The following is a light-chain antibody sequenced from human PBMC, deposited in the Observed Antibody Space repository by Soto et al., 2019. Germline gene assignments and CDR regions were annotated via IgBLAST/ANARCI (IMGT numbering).Light chain of an antibody. CDR1: SSNIGAGYD. CDR2: GNS. J-gene: IGLJ2*01. Sequence: QSVLTQLPSVSGAPGQRVTISCTGSSSNIGAGYDVHWYQQLPGTAPKVFIYGNSNRPSGVPDRFSGSKSGTSASLAITGLQAEDEADYYCQSYDTSLSGSVFGGGTKLTVL. CDR3: QSYDTSLSGSV. V-gene: IGLV1-40*01.